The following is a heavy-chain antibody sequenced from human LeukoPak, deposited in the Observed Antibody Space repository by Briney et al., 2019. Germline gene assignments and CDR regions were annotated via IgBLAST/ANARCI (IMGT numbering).Heavy chain of an antibody. CDR1: GGSFSGYY. Sequence: PSETLSLTCAVYGGSFSGYYWSWIRQPPGKGLEWIREINHSGSTIYNPSPKSRVTISVDTSKNQFSLKLSSVTAADTAVYYCARGNTIFGVARGDYWGQGTLVTVSS. V-gene: IGHV4-34*01. CDR2: INHSGST. CDR3: ARGNTIFGVARGDY. D-gene: IGHD3-3*01. J-gene: IGHJ4*02.